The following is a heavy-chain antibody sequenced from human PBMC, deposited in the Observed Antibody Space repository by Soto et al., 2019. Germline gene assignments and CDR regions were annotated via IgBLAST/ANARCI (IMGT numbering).Heavy chain of an antibody. V-gene: IGHV5-51*01. CDR3: ARLEYSSSSSNYYYGMDV. CDR2: IYPGDSDT. J-gene: IGHJ6*02. D-gene: IGHD6-6*01. CDR1: GYSFTSYW. Sequence: PGESLKISCKGSGYSFTSYWIGWVRQMPGKGLEWMGTIYPGDSDTRYSPSFQGQVTISADKSISTAYLQWSSLKASDTAMYYCARLEYSSSSSNYYYGMDVWGQGTTVTVSS.